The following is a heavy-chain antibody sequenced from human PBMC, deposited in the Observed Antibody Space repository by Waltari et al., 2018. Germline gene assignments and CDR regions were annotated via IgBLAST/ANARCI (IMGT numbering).Heavy chain of an antibody. CDR3: ATFVSGSFTFPDY. CDR2: FRPSGAGT. V-gene: IGHV1-46*03. CDR1: GFTFSNYY. J-gene: IGHJ4*02. Sequence: QFQLVQSGAEVKKPGASVKVSCEASGFTFSNYYVHWVRQAPGQGLEWMALFRPSGAGTRYAEKFQGRVTLTRDTSTSTVYMDLSSLRSEDTAVYYCATFVSGSFTFPDYWGQGTLVTVSS. D-gene: IGHD3-16*01.